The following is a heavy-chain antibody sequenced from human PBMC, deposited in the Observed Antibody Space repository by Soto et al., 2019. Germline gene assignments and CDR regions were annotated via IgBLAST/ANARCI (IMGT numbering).Heavy chain of an antibody. CDR3: ARDRELGRTSPYFDF. CDR1: GFTFSSFG. Sequence: GGSLRLSCAASGFTFSSFGVHWVRQAPGKGLEWVAVIWNDGNNRRYAGSVRGRFTVSSDNSKNTVYLQMDSLRVEDTAMYYCARDRELGRTSPYFDFWGQGTLVTVSS. D-gene: IGHD3-10*01. V-gene: IGHV3-33*01. J-gene: IGHJ4*02. CDR2: IWNDGNNR.